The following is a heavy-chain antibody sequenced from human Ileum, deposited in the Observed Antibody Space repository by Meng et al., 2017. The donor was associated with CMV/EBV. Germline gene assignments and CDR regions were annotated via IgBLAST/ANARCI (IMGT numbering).Heavy chain of an antibody. CDR3: GRSYPLARFDY. CDR1: GASLRTSNFY. CDR2: INHSGTA. Sequence: RLQLQESGPGLVKPSETLSLTCDVSGASLRTSNFYWGWIRQIPGKGLEWIGGINHSGTAYYNPSLKGRVTISLETSKNQVSLRLTSVTAADTAIYYCGRSYPLARFDYWGQGTLVTVSS. V-gene: IGHV4-39*06. D-gene: IGHD2-2*02. J-gene: IGHJ4*02.